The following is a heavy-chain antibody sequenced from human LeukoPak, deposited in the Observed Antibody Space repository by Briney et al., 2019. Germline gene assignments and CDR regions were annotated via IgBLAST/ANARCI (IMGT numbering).Heavy chain of an antibody. CDR1: GGSISSGGYY. V-gene: IGHV4-30-2*01. CDR3: ARGDFDWYYFDY. Sequence: PSETLSLTCTVSGGSISSGGYYWSWIRQPPGKGLEWIGYIYHSGSTYYNPSLKSRVTISVDRSKNQFSLKLSSVTAADTAVYYCARGDFDWYYFDYWGQGTLVTVSS. CDR2: IYHSGST. J-gene: IGHJ4*02. D-gene: IGHD3-9*01.